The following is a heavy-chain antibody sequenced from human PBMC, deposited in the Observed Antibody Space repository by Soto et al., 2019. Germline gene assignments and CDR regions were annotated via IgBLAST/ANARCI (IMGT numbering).Heavy chain of an antibody. CDR2: IYYSGST. CDR3: ARGRAAGYYYYYGMDV. J-gene: IGHJ6*02. Sequence: ASETLSLTCTVSGGSISSYYWSWIRQPPGKGLEWIGYIYYSGSTNYNPSLKSRVTISVDTSKNQFSLKLSSVTAADTAVYYCARGRAAGYYYYYGMDVWGQGTTVTVSS. CDR1: GGSISSYY. V-gene: IGHV4-59*01. D-gene: IGHD6-13*01.